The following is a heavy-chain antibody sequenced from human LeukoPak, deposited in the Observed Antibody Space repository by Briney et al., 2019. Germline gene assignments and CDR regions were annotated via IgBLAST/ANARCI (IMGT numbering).Heavy chain of an antibody. Sequence: GASVKVSCMASGYTFTGYYMHWVRQAPGQGLEWMGWINPNSGGTNYAQEFQGWVTMTRDTSISTAYMELSRLRSDDTAVYYCAINMVRGVVYGMDVWGKGTTVTVSS. CDR2: INPNSGGT. CDR3: AINMVRGVVYGMDV. CDR1: GYTFTGYY. J-gene: IGHJ6*04. V-gene: IGHV1-2*04. D-gene: IGHD3-10*01.